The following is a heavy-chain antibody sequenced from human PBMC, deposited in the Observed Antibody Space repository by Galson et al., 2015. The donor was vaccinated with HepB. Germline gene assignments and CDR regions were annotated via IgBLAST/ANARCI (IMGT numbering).Heavy chain of an antibody. V-gene: IGHV3-49*03. CDR3: SRDGNCTSTSCYMGYYFYMDV. D-gene: IGHD2-2*02. CDR2: IRSKAYGGTT. Sequence: LRLSCAGSGFTFGSYAMSWFRQAPGKGLEWVGFIRSKAYGGTTEYAASVKGRITISRDDSKSIAYLHLNSLKTEDTAVYYCSRDGNCTSTSCYMGYYFYMDVWGKGTTVTVSS. J-gene: IGHJ6*03. CDR1: GFTFGSYA.